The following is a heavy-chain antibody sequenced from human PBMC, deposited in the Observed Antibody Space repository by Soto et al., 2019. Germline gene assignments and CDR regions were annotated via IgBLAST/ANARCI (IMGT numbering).Heavy chain of an antibody. Sequence: GGSLRLSCAASGFTFNSYGTHWVRQAPGKGLEWVAVMWYDGSKKYYADSVKGRFTISRDNSKNTLYLQMNSLKAEDTAVYYCARDGGYSSTSHYYGLDVWGQGTTVTVSS. D-gene: IGHD5-18*01. V-gene: IGHV3-33*01. CDR3: ARDGGYSSTSHYYGLDV. CDR2: MWYDGSKK. CDR1: GFTFNSYG. J-gene: IGHJ6*02.